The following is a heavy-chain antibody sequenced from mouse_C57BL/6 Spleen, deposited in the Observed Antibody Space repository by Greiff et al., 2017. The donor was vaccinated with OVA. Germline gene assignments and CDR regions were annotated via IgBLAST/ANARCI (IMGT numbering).Heavy chain of an antibody. CDR2: IWGDGGT. Sequence: QVQLQQSGPGLVAPSQSLSITCTVSGFSLTSYGVSWVRQPPGKGLEWLGVIWGDGGTNYHSAIMSILSISNDNSKSQVFLKLNSLQTDDTATYYCAKNDGFAYWGKGTLVTVSA. D-gene: IGHD2-12*01. CDR1: GFSLTSYG. J-gene: IGHJ3*01. CDR3: AKNDGFAY. V-gene: IGHV2-3*01.